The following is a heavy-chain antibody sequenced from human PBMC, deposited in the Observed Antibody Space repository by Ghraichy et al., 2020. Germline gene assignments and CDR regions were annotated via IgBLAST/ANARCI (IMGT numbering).Heavy chain of an antibody. CDR2: ISSSTNSI. V-gene: IGHV3-21*01. CDR3: ARDRGYYDSSGFYFGSYGMDV. D-gene: IGHD3-22*01. Sequence: GSLRLSCAASGFPFSSYSLNWVRQAPGKGLEWISSISSSTNSIYYADSVKGRFTISRDNAKNSLYLQMNSLRAEDTAVYYCARDRGYYDSSGFYFGSYGMDVWGLGTTVTVSS. CDR1: GFPFSSYS. J-gene: IGHJ6*02.